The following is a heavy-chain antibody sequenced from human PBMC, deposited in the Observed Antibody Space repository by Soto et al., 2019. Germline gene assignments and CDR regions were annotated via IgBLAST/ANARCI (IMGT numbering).Heavy chain of an antibody. CDR1: GFTFSSYA. V-gene: IGHV3-30-3*01. CDR2: ISYDGSNK. D-gene: IGHD2-2*01. CDR3: ARDGCYRCYYYYGMDV. J-gene: IGHJ6*02. Sequence: GGSLRLSCAASGFTFSSYAMHWVRQAPGKGLEWVAVISYDGSNKYYADSVKGRFTISRDNSKNTLYLQMNSLSAEDTAVYNCARDGCYRCYYYYGMDVWGQGTTVPVSS.